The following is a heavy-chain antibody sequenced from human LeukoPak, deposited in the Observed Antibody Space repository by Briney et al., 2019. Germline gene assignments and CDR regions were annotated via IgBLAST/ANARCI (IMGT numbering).Heavy chain of an antibody. J-gene: IGHJ4*02. CDR1: GYTFTSYG. V-gene: IGHV1-18*04. D-gene: IGHD6-19*01. CDR2: ISAYNGNT. Sequence: GASVKVSCKASGYTFTSYGISWVRQAPGQGLEWMGWISAYNGNTNYAQKLQGRVTMTTDTSTSTAYMELRSLRSDDTAVYYCARDRGVYGQWLDLDYWGQGALVTVSS. CDR3: ARDRGVYGQWLDLDY.